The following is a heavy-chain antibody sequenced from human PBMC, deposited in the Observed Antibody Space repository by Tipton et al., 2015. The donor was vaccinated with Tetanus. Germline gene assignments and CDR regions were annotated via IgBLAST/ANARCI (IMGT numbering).Heavy chain of an antibody. CDR2: FSYSGSS. D-gene: IGHD2-2*01. CDR3: ARGSSVWSCYMQH. J-gene: IGHJ1*01. CDR1: GDSISSHY. V-gene: IGHV4-59*11. Sequence: TLSLTCTVSGDSISSHYWNWIRQPPGKGLEWIGYFSYSGSSNYNPSLKSRVTISGDTSKNQFSLKLSSVTPADTAVYYYARGSSVWSCYMQHWSHGTLVTVAS.